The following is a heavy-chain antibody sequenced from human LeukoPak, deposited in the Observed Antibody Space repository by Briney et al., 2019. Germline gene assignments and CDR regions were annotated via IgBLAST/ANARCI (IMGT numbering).Heavy chain of an antibody. V-gene: IGHV3-74*01. Sequence: GGSLRLSCAASGFTFSSYWMHWVRQAPGKGLVWVSRINSDGSSTSYADSVKGRFTISRDNAKNTLYLQMNSLRAEDTAAYYCARHGDDYYYGMDVWGQGTTVTVSS. CDR1: GFTFSSYW. D-gene: IGHD4-17*01. J-gene: IGHJ6*02. CDR2: INSDGSST. CDR3: ARHGDDYYYGMDV.